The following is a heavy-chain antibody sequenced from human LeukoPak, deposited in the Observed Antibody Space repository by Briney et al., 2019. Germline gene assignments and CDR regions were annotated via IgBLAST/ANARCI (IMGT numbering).Heavy chain of an antibody. J-gene: IGHJ5*02. Sequence: GASVKVSCKASGYTFTSYGISWVRQAPGQGFEWMGWISDYNGNTNYAQKLQGRVTMTTDTSTSTAYMELRSLRSDDTAVYYCARDLYRDSLPVSWFDPWGQGTLVTVSS. D-gene: IGHD4-11*01. CDR2: ISDYNGNT. CDR1: GYTFTSYG. CDR3: ARDLYRDSLPVSWFDP. V-gene: IGHV1-18*01.